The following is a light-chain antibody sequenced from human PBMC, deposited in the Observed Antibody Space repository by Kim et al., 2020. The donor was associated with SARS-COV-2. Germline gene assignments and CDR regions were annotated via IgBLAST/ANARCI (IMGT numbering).Light chain of an antibody. CDR2: LNSDGSH. CDR3: QTWGTGIHWV. CDR1: RGHSSYA. J-gene: IGLJ3*02. V-gene: IGLV4-69*01. Sequence: QPVLTQSPSASASLGASVKLTCTLSRGHSSYAIAWHQQQPEKGPRYLMKLNSDGSHSKGDGIPDRFSGSSSGAERYLTISSLQSEDEADYYCQTWGTGIHWVFGGGTQLTVL.